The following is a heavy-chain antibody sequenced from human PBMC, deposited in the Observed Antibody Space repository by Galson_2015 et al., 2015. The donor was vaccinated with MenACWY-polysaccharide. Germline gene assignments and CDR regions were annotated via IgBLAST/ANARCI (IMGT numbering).Heavy chain of an antibody. CDR2: IYWDGDN. J-gene: IGHJ4*02. D-gene: IGHD2-8*01. CDR1: GFSLLTDGVG. CDR3: AHSRYSTNGVYYRGIADY. V-gene: IGHV2-5*02. Sequence: PALVNPTQTLTLTCTFSGFSLLTDGVGVNWIRQPPGKALEWLAVIYWDGDNHYSPSLKTRLTITKDTSRSQVVLTMTNMDPVDTGTYYCAHSRYSTNGVYYRGIADYWGQGTLVTVSS.